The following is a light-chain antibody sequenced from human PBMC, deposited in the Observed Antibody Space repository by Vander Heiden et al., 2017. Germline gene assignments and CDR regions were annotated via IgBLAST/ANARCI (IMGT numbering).Light chain of an antibody. V-gene: IGKV1-5*03. CDR3: QQYNGYPWT. CDR1: QSISTW. J-gene: IGKJ1*01. CDR2: KAS. Sequence: DIQMTQSPSTLPASVGDRVTLTCRASQSISTWLAWYQQKPWKAPKLLIYKASSLESGVPSRFSGSESGTEFTLTISSLQPDDFATYYCQQYNGYPWTFGQGTKVEIK.